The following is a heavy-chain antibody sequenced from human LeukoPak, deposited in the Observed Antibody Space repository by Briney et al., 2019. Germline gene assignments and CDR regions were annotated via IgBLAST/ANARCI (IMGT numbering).Heavy chain of an antibody. CDR1: GFTFSSYA. CDR3: AKEYCSGGSCYPAYFDY. V-gene: IGHV3-23*01. D-gene: IGHD2-15*01. J-gene: IGHJ4*02. CDR2: ISGSGGST. Sequence: GGSLRLSCVASGFTFSSYAMSWVRQAPGKGLEWVSAISGSGGSTYYADSVKGRFTISRDNSKNTLYLQMNSLRAEDTAVYYCAKEYCSGGSCYPAYFDYWGQGTLVTVSS.